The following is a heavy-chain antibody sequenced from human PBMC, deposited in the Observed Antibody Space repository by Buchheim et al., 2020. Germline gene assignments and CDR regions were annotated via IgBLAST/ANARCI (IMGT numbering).Heavy chain of an antibody. CDR1: GFTFSSYA. J-gene: IGHJ4*02. CDR2: ISYDGSNK. Sequence: QVQLVESGGGVVQPGRSLRLSCAASGFTFSSYAMHWVRQAPGKGLEWVAVISYDGSNKYYADSVKGRFTISRDKSKNTLNLQMNSLRAEDTAVYYCARDAGSGYYYGFDYWGQGTL. D-gene: IGHD3-22*01. V-gene: IGHV3-30*04. CDR3: ARDAGSGYYYGFDY.